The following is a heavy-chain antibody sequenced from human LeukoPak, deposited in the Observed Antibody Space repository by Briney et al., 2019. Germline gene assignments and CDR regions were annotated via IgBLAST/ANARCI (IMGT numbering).Heavy chain of an antibody. CDR1: GFTFSSYA. J-gene: IGHJ4*02. D-gene: IGHD5-18*01. V-gene: IGHV3-30-3*01. CDR3: ARGVRGYSYGIDY. Sequence: GGSLRPSCAASGFTFSSYAMHWVRQAPGKGLEWVAAISYDGSNKYYADSVKGRFTISRDNSKNTLYLQMNSLRAEDTAVYYCARGVRGYSYGIDYWGQGTLVTVSS. CDR2: ISYDGSNK.